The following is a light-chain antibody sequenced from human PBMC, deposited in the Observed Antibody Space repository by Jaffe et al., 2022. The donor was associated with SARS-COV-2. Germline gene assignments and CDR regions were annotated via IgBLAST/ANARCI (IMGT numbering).Light chain of an antibody. Sequence: QSALTQPASVSGSPGQSVTISCTGSSSDVGGYNTVSWYQQHPGKAPKLIIYEDTNRPSGVSDRFSGSKSGSTASLTISGLQAEDEADYYCCSYAASVTYVFGTGTEVTVL. CDR1: SSDVGGYNT. V-gene: IGLV2-23*01. CDR2: EDT. J-gene: IGLJ1*01. CDR3: CSYAASVTYV.